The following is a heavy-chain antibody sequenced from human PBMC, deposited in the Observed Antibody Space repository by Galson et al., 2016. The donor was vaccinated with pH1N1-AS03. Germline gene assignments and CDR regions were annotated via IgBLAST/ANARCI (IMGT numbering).Heavy chain of an antibody. J-gene: IGHJ4*02. Sequence: SLRLSCAASGFTFSSYAMSWVRQSPGKGLEWVSALSGGGVSTYYADSVKGRFTISRDNSKNTLYLQMNSLRAEDTAIYYCAKDDGDGDCSGGSCYKYFDYWGQGTLVTVAS. CDR3: AKDDGDGDCSGGSCYKYFDY. CDR2: LSGGGVST. D-gene: IGHD2-15*01. CDR1: GFTFSSYA. V-gene: IGHV3-23*01.